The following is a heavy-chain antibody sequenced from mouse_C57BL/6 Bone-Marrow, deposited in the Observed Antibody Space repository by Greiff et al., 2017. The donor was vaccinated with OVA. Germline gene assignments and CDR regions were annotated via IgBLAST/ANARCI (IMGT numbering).Heavy chain of an antibody. CDR1: GFTFSSYA. V-gene: IGHV5-4*01. CDR2: ISDGGSYT. Sequence: EVKLQESGGGLVKPGGSLKLSCAASGFTFSSYAMSWVRQTPEKRLEWVATISDGGSYTYYPDNVKGRFTISRDNAKNNLYLQMSHLKSEDTAMYYCARDGATVAFYWYFDVWGTGTTVTVSS. CDR3: ARDGATVAFYWYFDV. J-gene: IGHJ1*03. D-gene: IGHD1-1*01.